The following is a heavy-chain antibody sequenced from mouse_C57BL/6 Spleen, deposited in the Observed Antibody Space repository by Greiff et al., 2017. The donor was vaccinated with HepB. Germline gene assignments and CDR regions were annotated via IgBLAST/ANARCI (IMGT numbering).Heavy chain of an antibody. Sequence: QVQLQQPGAELVKPGASVKLSCKASGYTFTSYWMHWVKQRPGQGLEWIGMIHPNSGSTNYNEKFKSKATLTVDKSSSTAYMQLSSLTSEDSAVYYCARGGMYYYGSSPTFFAYWGQGTLVTVSA. V-gene: IGHV1-64*01. J-gene: IGHJ3*01. CDR2: IHPNSGST. CDR1: GYTFTSYW. D-gene: IGHD1-1*01. CDR3: ARGGMYYYGSSPTFFAY.